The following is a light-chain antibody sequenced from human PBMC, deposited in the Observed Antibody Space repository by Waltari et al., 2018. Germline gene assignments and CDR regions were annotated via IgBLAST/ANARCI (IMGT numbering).Light chain of an antibody. CDR3: QHHVRLPAT. V-gene: IGKV3-20*01. CDR1: QSVSRY. J-gene: IGKJ1*01. Sequence: EIVLTQSPGTLSLSPGERATLSCRASQSVSRYLAWYQQKPGQAPRLLIYGASTRAAGIPDRVSGSGSGTDFSRTISRLEAEDFAVYYCQHHVRLPATFGQGTKVEIK. CDR2: GAS.